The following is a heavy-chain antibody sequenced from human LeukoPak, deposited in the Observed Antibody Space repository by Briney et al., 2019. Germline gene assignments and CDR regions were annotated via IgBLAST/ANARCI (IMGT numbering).Heavy chain of an antibody. CDR1: GFTFTDHY. V-gene: IGHV3-72*01. J-gene: IGHJ6*04. CDR3: ARGGTGTGPYGMDV. Sequence: GGSLRLSCAASGFTFTDHYMDWVRQAPGKGLEWVGRTRNIANSYTTEYAASVKGRFTISRDDSKNSLYLQMNRLKTEDTAVYYCARGGTGTGPYGMDVWGKGTTVTVSS. CDR2: TRNIANSYTT. D-gene: IGHD1-1*01.